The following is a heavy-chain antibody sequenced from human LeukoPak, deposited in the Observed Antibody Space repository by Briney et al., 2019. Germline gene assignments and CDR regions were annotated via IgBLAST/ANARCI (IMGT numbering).Heavy chain of an antibody. CDR2: IYYSGST. CDR3: ARLKGDFWSGYYFVRRNNWFDP. CDR1: GGSISSSSYY. J-gene: IGHJ5*02. D-gene: IGHD3-3*01. Sequence: SETLSPTCTVSGGSISSSSYYWGWIRQPPGKGLEWIGSIYYSGSTYYNPSLKSRVTISVDTSKNQFSLKLSSVTAADTAVYYCARLKGDFWSGYYFVRRNNWFDPWGQGTLVTVSS. V-gene: IGHV4-39*01.